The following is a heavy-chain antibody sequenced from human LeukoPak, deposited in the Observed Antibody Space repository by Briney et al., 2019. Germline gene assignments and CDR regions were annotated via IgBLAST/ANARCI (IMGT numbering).Heavy chain of an antibody. CDR1: GFTFSSYS. V-gene: IGHV3-21*01. CDR3: ASSVAAAAGPE. J-gene: IGHJ4*02. D-gene: IGHD6-13*01. CDR2: ISSSSSYI. Sequence: PGGSLRLSCAASGFTFSSYSMNWVRQAPGKGLEWVSSISSSSSYIYYADSVKGRFTIPRDNAKNSLYLQMNSLRAEDTAVYYCASSVAAAAGPEWGQGTLVTVSS.